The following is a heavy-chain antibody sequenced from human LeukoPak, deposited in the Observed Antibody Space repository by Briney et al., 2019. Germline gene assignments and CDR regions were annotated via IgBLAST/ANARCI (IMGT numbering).Heavy chain of an antibody. V-gene: IGHV3-23*01. D-gene: IGHD4-17*01. Sequence: GGSLRLSCAASGFTFSNLAMGWVRQAPGKGLAWVSGISGSGGGTYYVDSVRGRFTISRDNSKNTLFLDMNNMRADDTAVYFCVKDDYADYASGGVDWYFDLWGRGTLVTVSS. CDR2: ISGSGGGT. CDR3: VKDDYADYASGGVDWYFDL. CDR1: GFTFSNLA. J-gene: IGHJ2*01.